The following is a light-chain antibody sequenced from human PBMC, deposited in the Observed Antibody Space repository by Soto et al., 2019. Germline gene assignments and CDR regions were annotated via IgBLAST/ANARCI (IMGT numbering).Light chain of an antibody. Sequence: EIVMTQPPATLSVSPGERATLSCRASQSGGSDLAWYQQKPGQAPRLVIYDIVTRATGVPTRISGSGSGTEFTLTISSLQSEDFAVYYCQQYNNWPPATFGQGTRLQIK. J-gene: IGKJ5*01. CDR3: QQYNNWPPAT. CDR1: QSGGSD. CDR2: DIV. V-gene: IGKV3D-15*01.